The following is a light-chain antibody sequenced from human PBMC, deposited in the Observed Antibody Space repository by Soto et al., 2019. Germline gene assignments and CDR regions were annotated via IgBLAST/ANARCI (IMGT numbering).Light chain of an antibody. V-gene: IGKV3D-15*01. CDR3: QKYNNWPPET. CDR2: GAS. CDR1: QSVSSN. J-gene: IGKJ5*01. Sequence: EIVMTQSPATLSVSPGERATLSCRASQSVSSNLAWYQQKPGQAPRLLIYGASTRATGIPARFSGSGSGTEFTLTISSLQSEDFAVYYCQKYNNWPPETFGQGTRLGIK.